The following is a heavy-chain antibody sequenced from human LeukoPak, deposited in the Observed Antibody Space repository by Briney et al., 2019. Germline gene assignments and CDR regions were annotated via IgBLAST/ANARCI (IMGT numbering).Heavy chain of an antibody. CDR2: SSSSDDGK. D-gene: IGHD3-10*01. CDR3: AKGPGRGYGSGSYLLCDY. CDR1: GLSLNSYA. J-gene: IGHJ4*02. Sequence: PGGSLRLSCTASGLSLNSYAISWVRQVPGKGLEWVSASSSSDDGKWYADSVRGRFTISRDTSKNTLYLQMNSLRAEDTAVYYCAKGPGRGYGSGSYLLCDYWGQGTLVTVSS. V-gene: IGHV3-23*01.